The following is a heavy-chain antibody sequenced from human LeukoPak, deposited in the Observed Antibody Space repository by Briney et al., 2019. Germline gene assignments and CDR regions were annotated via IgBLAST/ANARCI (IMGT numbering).Heavy chain of an antibody. J-gene: IGHJ4*02. CDR3: AKDQPRWVVVVAATDY. CDR1: GFTFSSYG. CDR2: ISYDGSNK. Sequence: GRSLRLSCAASGFTFSSYGMHWVRQAPGKGLEWVAVISYDGSNKYYANSVKGRFTISRDNPKNTLYLQMNSLRAEDTAVYYCAKDQPRWVVVVAATDYWGQETLVTVSS. D-gene: IGHD2-15*01. V-gene: IGHV3-30*18.